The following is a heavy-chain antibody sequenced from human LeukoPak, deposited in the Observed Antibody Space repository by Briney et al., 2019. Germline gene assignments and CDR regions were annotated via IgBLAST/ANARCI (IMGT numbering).Heavy chain of an antibody. D-gene: IGHD2-15*01. Sequence: PSETLSLTCTVSGGSISSYYWSWVRQPPGKGLEWIGYIYYSGSTNYNPSLKSRVTISVDTSKNQFSLKLSSVTAADTAVYYCARARSSWPYYFDLGGRETLVSVS. CDR3: ARARSSWPYYFDL. V-gene: IGHV4-59*01. CDR1: GGSISSYY. CDR2: IYYSGST. J-gene: IGHJ4*02.